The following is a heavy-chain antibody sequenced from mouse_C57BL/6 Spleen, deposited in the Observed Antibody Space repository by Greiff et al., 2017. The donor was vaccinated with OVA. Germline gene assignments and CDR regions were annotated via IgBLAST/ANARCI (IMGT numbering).Heavy chain of an antibody. CDR1: GYSITSDY. J-gene: IGHJ1*03. Sequence: VQLKESGPGLAKPSQTLSLTCSVTGYSITSDYWNWIRKFPGNKLEYMGYISYSGSTYYNPSLKSRISITRDPSKNQYYLQLNSVTTEDTATYYCASSSYYYVGYFDVWGTGTTVTVSS. CDR2: ISYSGST. D-gene: IGHD1-1*01. V-gene: IGHV3-8*01. CDR3: ASSSYYYVGYFDV.